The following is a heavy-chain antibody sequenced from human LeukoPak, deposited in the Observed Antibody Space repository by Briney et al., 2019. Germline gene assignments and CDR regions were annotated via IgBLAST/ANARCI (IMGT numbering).Heavy chain of an antibody. CDR3: ARADSSIAARLSRSSIFNYYYYMDV. J-gene: IGHJ6*03. CDR1: GFTFSSYW. Sequence: GGSLRLSCATSGFTFSSYWMSWVRQAPGKGLEWVANIKQDGSEKYYVDSVKGRFTISRDNAKNSLYLQMNSLRAEDTAVYYCARADSSIAARLSRSSIFNYYYYMDVWGKGTTVTVSS. D-gene: IGHD6-6*01. V-gene: IGHV3-7*01. CDR2: IKQDGSEK.